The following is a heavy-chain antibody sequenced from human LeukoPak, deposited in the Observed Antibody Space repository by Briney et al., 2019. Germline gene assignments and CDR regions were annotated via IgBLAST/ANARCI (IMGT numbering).Heavy chain of an antibody. D-gene: IGHD5-24*01. Sequence: RASVKVSCKASGGTFSSYAISWVRQAPAQGLEWMGGIIPIFGTANYAQKFQGRGTITTDESTSTAYMELSSLRSEDTAVYYCARTVGMAQESRFDYWGQGTLVTVSS. J-gene: IGHJ4*02. CDR1: GGTFSSYA. V-gene: IGHV1-69*05. CDR3: ARTVGMAQESRFDY. CDR2: IIPIFGTA.